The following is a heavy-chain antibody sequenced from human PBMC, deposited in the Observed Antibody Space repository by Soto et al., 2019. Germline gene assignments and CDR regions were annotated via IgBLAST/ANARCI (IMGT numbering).Heavy chain of an antibody. J-gene: IGHJ3*02. V-gene: IGHV4-31*01. Sequence: SETLSLTCTVSGGSISSGGYYWSWIRQHPGKGLEWIGYIDYSGGTYYNPSLKSPVTISVDTSRNQFSLRLNSVTAADTAIYYCARERLAAFDIWGQGTMVTVSS. CDR2: IDYSGGT. CDR3: ARERLAAFDI. D-gene: IGHD3-3*02. CDR1: GGSISSGGYY.